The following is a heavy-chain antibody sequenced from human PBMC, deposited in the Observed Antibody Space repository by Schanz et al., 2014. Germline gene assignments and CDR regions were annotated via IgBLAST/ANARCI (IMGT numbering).Heavy chain of an antibody. CDR1: GFTFSDFG. V-gene: IGHV3-30*03. J-gene: IGHJ4*02. CDR2: ISFDGRNK. CDR3: ARDKGGLIPFDY. D-gene: IGHD2-15*01. Sequence: QVQLVESGGAVVQPGGSLRLSCAATGFTFSDFGMHWVRQAPGKGLDWLAVISFDGRNKYHAQSVKGRFTISRDNSKNTLYLQMNSLRPEDTAVYYCARDKGGLIPFDYWGQGTLLAVSS.